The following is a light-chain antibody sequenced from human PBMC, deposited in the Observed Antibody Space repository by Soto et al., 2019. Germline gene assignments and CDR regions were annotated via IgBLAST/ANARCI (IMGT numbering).Light chain of an antibody. J-gene: IGKJ1*01. V-gene: IGKV3-20*01. CDR2: DVS. CDR1: QSVSSAC. CDR3: QQYGSSPET. Sequence: IVLTQSPGTLSLSPGERATLSCRASQSVSSACLAWYQQKPGQAPRLLIYDVSSRATGIPDRFSGSGSGTDFTLTVSRLEPEDFAVYYCQQYGSSPETFGQGTKVDIK.